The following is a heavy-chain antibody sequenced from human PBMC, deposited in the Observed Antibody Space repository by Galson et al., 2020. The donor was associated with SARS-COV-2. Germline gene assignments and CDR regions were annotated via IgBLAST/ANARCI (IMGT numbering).Heavy chain of an antibody. V-gene: IGHV3-33*01. CDR2: IWYDGSNK. J-gene: IGHJ3*02. Sequence: TGGSLRLSCAASGFTFSSYGMHWLRQAPGKGLEWVAVIWYDGSNKYYADSVKGRFTISRDNSKNTLYLQMNSLRAEDTAVYYCARGADSYGDAFDIWGQGTMVTVSS. D-gene: IGHD5-18*01. CDR1: GFTFSSYG. CDR3: ARGADSYGDAFDI.